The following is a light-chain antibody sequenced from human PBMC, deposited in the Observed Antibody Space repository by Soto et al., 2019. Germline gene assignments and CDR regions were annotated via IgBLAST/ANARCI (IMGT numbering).Light chain of an antibody. Sequence: QSFLTQPASVSGSPGQSITISCTGTSSDVGGYNYVSWYQQHPGKAPKLMIYDVSNRPSGVSNRFSGSKSGNTASLTISGLQAEDEADYYCSSYTSSSTLVFGGGTKLTVL. CDR1: SSDVGGYNY. J-gene: IGLJ2*01. CDR3: SSYTSSSTLV. CDR2: DVS. V-gene: IGLV2-14*01.